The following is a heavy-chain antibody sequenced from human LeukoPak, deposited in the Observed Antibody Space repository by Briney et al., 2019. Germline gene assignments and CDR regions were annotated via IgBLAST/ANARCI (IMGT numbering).Heavy chain of an antibody. J-gene: IGHJ4*02. D-gene: IGHD2-8*01. CDR2: ISYDGSNK. CDR1: GFTFSSYA. V-gene: IGHV3-30-3*01. CDR3: ARDSLNALDY. Sequence: PGGSLRLSCAASGFTFSSYAMHWVRQAPGKGLEWVAVISYDGSNKYYADSVKSRFTISRDNSKNTLYLQMNSLRPEDTALYHCARDSLNALDYWGQGTLVTVSS.